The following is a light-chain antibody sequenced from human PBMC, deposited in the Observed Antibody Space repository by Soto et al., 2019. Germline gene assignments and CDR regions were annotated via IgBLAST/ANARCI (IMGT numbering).Light chain of an antibody. J-gene: IGKJ2*01. CDR1: QSVGSNY. CDR3: QHYYHWPPGYS. CDR2: GAS. Sequence: EIVLTQSPGTLSLSPGERATLYCRASQSVGSNYLAWYQQKPGQAPRVLIYGASSRATGIPDRFSGSGSGADFTLTISSLQSEDFAVYYCQHYYHWPPGYSFGPGTKLDIK. V-gene: IGKV3-20*01.